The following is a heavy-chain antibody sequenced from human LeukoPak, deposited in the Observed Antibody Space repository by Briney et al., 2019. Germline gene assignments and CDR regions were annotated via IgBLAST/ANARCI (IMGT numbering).Heavy chain of an antibody. CDR1: GYSISSGYY. D-gene: IGHD2/OR15-2a*01. Sequence: SETLSLTCTVSGYSISSGYYWGWIRQPPGKGLEWIGSIYHSGSTYYNPSLKSRVTISVDTSKNQFPLKLSSVTAADTAVYYLARRISTLGHLDHWGQGNLGTGPS. CDR3: ARRISTLGHLDH. CDR2: IYHSGST. J-gene: IGHJ4*01. V-gene: IGHV4-38-2*02.